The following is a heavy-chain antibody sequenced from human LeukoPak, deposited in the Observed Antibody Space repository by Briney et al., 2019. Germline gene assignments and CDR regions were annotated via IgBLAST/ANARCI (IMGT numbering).Heavy chain of an antibody. V-gene: IGHV4-59*01. CDR2: IYYSGST. J-gene: IGHJ4*02. D-gene: IGHD5-12*01. CDR1: GGSISSYY. Sequence: SETLSLTCTVSGGSISSYYWSWIRQPPGKGLEWIGYIYYSGSTNYNPSLKSRVTISVDTSKNQFSLKLSSVTAADTAVYYCARAGSGYVEYFDCWGQGTLVTVSS. CDR3: ARAGSGYVEYFDC.